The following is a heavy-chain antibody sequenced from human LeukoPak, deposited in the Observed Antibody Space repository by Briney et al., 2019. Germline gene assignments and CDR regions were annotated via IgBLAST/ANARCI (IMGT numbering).Heavy chain of an antibody. J-gene: IGHJ4*02. CDR3: ARSMVRGVYFDY. V-gene: IGHV4-59*08. CDR2: IYYSGGT. D-gene: IGHD3-10*01. Sequence: PSETLSLTCTVSGGSISSYYWSWIRQPPGKGLEWIGYIYYSGGTNYNPSLKSRVTISVDTSKNQFSLKLSSVTAADTAVYYCARSMVRGVYFDYWGQGTLVTVSS. CDR1: GGSISSYY.